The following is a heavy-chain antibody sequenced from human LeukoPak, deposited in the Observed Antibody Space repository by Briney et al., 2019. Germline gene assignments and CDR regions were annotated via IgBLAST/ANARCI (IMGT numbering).Heavy chain of an antibody. CDR3: AKDDYYDSSGYYYEDY. CDR1: GFTFSSYG. J-gene: IGHJ4*02. D-gene: IGHD3-22*01. V-gene: IGHV3-30*18. CDR2: ISYDGSNK. Sequence: GGSLRLSCAASGFTFSSYGMHWVRQAPGKGLEWVAVISYDGSNKYYADSVKGRFTISRDNSKNTLYLQMNSLRAEDTAVYYCAKDDYYDSSGYYYEDYWGQGTLVTVSS.